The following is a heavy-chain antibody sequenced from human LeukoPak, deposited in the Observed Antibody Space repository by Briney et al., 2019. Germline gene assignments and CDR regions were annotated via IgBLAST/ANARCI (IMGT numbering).Heavy chain of an antibody. V-gene: IGHV3-53*01. CDR1: GFTVSSNY. D-gene: IGHD2-2*01. Sequence: GGSLRLSCAASGFTVSSNYMSWVRQAPGKGLEWVSVIYSGGSTYYADSVKGRFTISRDNSKNTLYLQMNSLRAEDTAVYYCAKDPKFSIVVVPAAGEWGQGTLVTVSS. CDR2: IYSGGST. CDR3: AKDPKFSIVVVPAAGE. J-gene: IGHJ4*02.